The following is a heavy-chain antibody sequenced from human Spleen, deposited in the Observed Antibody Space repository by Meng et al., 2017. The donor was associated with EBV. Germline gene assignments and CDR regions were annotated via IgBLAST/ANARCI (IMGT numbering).Heavy chain of an antibody. CDR3: ARCSDYYETGGSSECDS. CDR1: GGSISSSHW. Sequence: QGQLQEWGPGLLKPSGPLSLTSPTSGGSISSSHWWTWVRQSPGKGLQWIGEIHHSGSTNYGPSLKSRVTVSMDKSKNVFSLKLTSVTAADTAFYSCARCSDYYETGGSSECDSWGRGTLVTVSS. V-gene: IGHV4-4*02. CDR2: IHHSGST. D-gene: IGHD3-22*01. J-gene: IGHJ4*02.